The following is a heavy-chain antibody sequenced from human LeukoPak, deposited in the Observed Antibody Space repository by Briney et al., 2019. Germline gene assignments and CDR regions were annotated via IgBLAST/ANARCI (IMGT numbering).Heavy chain of an antibody. V-gene: IGHV3-23*01. CDR3: AKAKGGL. Sequence: PGGSLRLSCVASGFTFSIYTMTWFRQAPEKGLEWVSSISGSGDATYFADSVRGRFTLSRDNSRNTLFLQMDSLRVDDTAVYYCAKAKGGLWCQGTLVTVSS. CDR1: GFTFSIYT. J-gene: IGHJ4*02. CDR2: ISGSGDAT. D-gene: IGHD2-15*01.